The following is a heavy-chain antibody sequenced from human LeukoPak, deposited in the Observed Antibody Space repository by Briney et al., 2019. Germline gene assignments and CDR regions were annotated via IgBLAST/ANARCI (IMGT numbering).Heavy chain of an antibody. V-gene: IGHV4-4*07. CDR2: IYSNGST. J-gene: IGHJ4*02. CDR3: AREAWYYDSSGYYYFNDY. Sequence: SETLSLTCTVLGGSISRYYWSWIRQPAGKGLEWIGRIYSNGSTNCSPSLKSRVTMSVDTSKNLFSLRLRSVTSADTAVYYCAREAWYYDSSGYYYFNDYWGQGTLVTVSS. CDR1: GGSISRYY. D-gene: IGHD3-22*01.